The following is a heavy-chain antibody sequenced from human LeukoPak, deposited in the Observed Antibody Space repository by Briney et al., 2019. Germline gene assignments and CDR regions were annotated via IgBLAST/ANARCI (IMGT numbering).Heavy chain of an antibody. CDR1: GFTFSDYA. J-gene: IGHJ4*02. Sequence: GGSLRLSCAASGFTFSDYAMHWVRQAPGKGLEWVSLIAWDGVTTYYANSVKGRFTISRDNSKNSLYLQMNSLRAEDTALYYCARATSSAWYYFDYWGQGTLVTVSS. CDR3: ARATSSAWYYFDY. V-gene: IGHV3-43D*03. D-gene: IGHD6-19*01. CDR2: IAWDGVTT.